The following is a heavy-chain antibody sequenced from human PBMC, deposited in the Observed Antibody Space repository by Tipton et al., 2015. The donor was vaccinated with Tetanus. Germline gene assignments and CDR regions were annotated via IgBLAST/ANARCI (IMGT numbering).Heavy chain of an antibody. V-gene: IGHV3-21*01. J-gene: IGHJ5*01. CDR2: INSKSTYM. CDR3: ARQRVTYSTTWYDS. CDR1: GFTFNTYS. D-gene: IGHD4-11*01. Sequence: GSLRLSCAASGFTFNTYSMTWVRQAPGQGLEWVSSINSKSTYMYYADSLKGRFTVSRDNAKNSLFLQINSLRAEDTAVYYCARQRVTYSTTWYDSWGQGTLVTVSS.